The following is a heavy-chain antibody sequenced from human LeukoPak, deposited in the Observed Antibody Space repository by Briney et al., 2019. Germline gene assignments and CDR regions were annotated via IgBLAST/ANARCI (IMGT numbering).Heavy chain of an antibody. CDR1: GASFSGYY. CDR3: ARGGYYYGSGSYYTDY. Sequence: SETLSLTCAVYGASFSGYYWSWIRQPPGKGLEWIGVINHSGSTNYNPSLKSRVTISVDTSKNQFSLKLSSVTAADTAVYYCARGGYYYGSGSYYTDYWGQGTLVTVSS. J-gene: IGHJ4*02. CDR2: INHSGST. D-gene: IGHD3-10*01. V-gene: IGHV4-34*01.